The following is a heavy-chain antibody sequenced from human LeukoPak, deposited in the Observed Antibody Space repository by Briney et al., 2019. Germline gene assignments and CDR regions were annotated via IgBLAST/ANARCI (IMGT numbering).Heavy chain of an antibody. D-gene: IGHD2/OR15-2a*01. J-gene: IGHJ5*01. Sequence: GGSLRLSCAASGFTFTSFGIHWVRQAPGKGLEWVAVIWYDGSNEFYTDSVKGRFTISRDNSKNTVYLQMNSLRVEDTAVYYCARDWLNSWFDSWGQGTLVTVSS. CDR2: IWYDGSNE. V-gene: IGHV3-33*01. CDR1: GFTFTSFG. CDR3: ARDWLNSWFDS.